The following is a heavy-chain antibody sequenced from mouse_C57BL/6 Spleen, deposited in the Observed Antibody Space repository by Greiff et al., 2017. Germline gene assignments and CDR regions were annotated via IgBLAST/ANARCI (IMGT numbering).Heavy chain of an antibody. D-gene: IGHD3-2*02. CDR3: ARGTAQARFAY. CDR2: IYPGDGDT. V-gene: IGHV1-82*01. Sequence: QVQLKQSGPELVKPGASVKISCKASGYAFSSSWMNWVKQRPGKGLEWIGRIYPGDGDTNYNGKVKGKATLTADKSSSTAYMQLSSLTSEDSAVYFCARGTAQARFAYWGQGTLVTVSA. CDR1: GYAFSSSW. J-gene: IGHJ3*01.